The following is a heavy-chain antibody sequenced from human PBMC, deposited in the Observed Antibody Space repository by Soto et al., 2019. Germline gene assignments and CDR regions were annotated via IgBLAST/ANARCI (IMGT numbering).Heavy chain of an antibody. D-gene: IGHD3-9*01. Sequence: QLVASGGGLVQPGGSLRLSCVASGFILSTHDLHWVRDTPGEGLEWVSGIGTLGDIFYGASVKGRFTIPRENAKNSLYLQMNSLTVGDTAVYYCVRGRSFDFASTPPPTFGPWGQGTLVTVSS. V-gene: IGHV3-13*01. J-gene: IGHJ5*02. CDR3: VRGRSFDFASTPPPTFGP. CDR2: IGTLGDI. CDR1: GFILSTHD.